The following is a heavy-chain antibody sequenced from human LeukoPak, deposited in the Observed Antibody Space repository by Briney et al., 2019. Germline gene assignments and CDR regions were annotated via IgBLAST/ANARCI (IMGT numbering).Heavy chain of an antibody. D-gene: IGHD2-15*01. Sequence: GGSLRLSCAASGFTFSSSGMHWVRQAPGKGLEWVAVILYNGSNKYYADSVKGRFTISRDNSKDTLYLQMNSLRVEDTAVYYCARAGGYCSGGSCYRGYSWFDPWGQGTLVTVSS. CDR3: ARAGGYCSGGSCYRGYSWFDP. CDR1: GFTFSSSG. J-gene: IGHJ5*02. CDR2: ILYNGSNK. V-gene: IGHV3-33*01.